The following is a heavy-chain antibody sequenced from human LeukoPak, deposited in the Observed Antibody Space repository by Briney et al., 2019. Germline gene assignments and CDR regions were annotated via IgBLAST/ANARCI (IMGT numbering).Heavy chain of an antibody. D-gene: IGHD2-15*01. CDR1: GFTFSSYG. Sequence: PGESLRLSCAASGFTFSSYGMSWVRQAPGKGLEWVSAISDTGNTYRADSVKGRFTISRDSSKNTLFLQMNRLRPEDAAVYYCAKAPVTTCRGAFCYPFDYWGLGTLVTVSS. J-gene: IGHJ4*02. V-gene: IGHV3-23*01. CDR2: ISDTGNT. CDR3: AKAPVTTCRGAFCYPFDY.